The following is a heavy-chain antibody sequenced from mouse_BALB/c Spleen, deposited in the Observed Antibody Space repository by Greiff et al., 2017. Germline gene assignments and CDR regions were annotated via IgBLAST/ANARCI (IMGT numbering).Heavy chain of an antibody. CDR3: ARSDGNYGYFDV. CDR2: IYPGDGDT. Sequence: QVQLKQSGPELVKPGASVKISCKASGYAFSSSWMNWVKQRPGQGLEWIGRIYPGDGDTNYNGKFKGKATLTADKSSSTAYMQLSSLTSVDSAVYFCARSDGNYGYFDVWGAGTTVTVSS. CDR1: GYAFSSSW. D-gene: IGHD2-1*01. J-gene: IGHJ1*01. V-gene: IGHV1-82*01.